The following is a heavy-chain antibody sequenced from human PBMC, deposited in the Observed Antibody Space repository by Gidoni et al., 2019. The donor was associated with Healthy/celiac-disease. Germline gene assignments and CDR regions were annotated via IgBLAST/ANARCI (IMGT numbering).Heavy chain of an antibody. CDR3: ARDYNDYYDSSGYSIGMDV. V-gene: IGHV3-33*01. CDR2: IWYDGSNK. CDR1: GFTFSSYG. J-gene: IGHJ6*02. Sequence: QGQLVESGGGVVQPGRSLRLSCAASGFTFSSYGMHWVRQAPGKGLEWVAVIWYDGSNKYYADSVKGRFTISRDNSKNTLYLQMNSLRAEDTAVYYCARDYNDYYDSSGYSIGMDVWGQGTTVTVSS. D-gene: IGHD3-22*01.